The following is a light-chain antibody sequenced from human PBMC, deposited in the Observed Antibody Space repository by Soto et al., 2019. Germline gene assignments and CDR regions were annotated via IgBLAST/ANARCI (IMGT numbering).Light chain of an antibody. CDR2: GAS. V-gene: IGKV3-20*01. J-gene: IGKJ1*01. CDR1: QSVSSK. Sequence: EIVLTQSPGTLSLSPWDRATLSCRASQSVSSKLAWYQRKPGQAHMLLIYGASNRATGIPDRFSGSGSGTHFTLTISRLEPEDFAVYYCQQYGSSGTFGQGTKV. CDR3: QQYGSSGT.